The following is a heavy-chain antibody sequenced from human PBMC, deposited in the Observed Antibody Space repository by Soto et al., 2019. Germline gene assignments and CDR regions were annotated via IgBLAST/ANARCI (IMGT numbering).Heavy chain of an antibody. D-gene: IGHD3-22*01. Sequence: GGALRLSCAASGFDFSNFGMIWVRQAPGKGLEWVSGISDSGNGACYADSVKGRFTISRDNSKNLLYLQMNSLRAEDTAVYYCAKERYSGYYDYWGQGTLVTVSS. CDR1: GFDFSNFG. CDR2: ISDSGNGA. V-gene: IGHV3-23*01. J-gene: IGHJ4*02. CDR3: AKERYSGYYDY.